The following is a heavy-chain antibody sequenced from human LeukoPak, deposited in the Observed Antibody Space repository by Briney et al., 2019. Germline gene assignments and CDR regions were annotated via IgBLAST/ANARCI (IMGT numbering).Heavy chain of an antibody. Sequence: SETLSLTCTVSGGSISSSSYYWGWIRQPPGKGLEWIGSIYYSGSTYYNPSLKSRVTISVDTSKNQFSLKLSSVTAADTAVYYCARHVLELRFLEWLFKWFDPWGQGTLVTVSS. J-gene: IGHJ5*02. D-gene: IGHD3-3*01. CDR2: IYYSGST. CDR1: GGSISSSSYY. V-gene: IGHV4-39*01. CDR3: ARHVLELRFLEWLFKWFDP.